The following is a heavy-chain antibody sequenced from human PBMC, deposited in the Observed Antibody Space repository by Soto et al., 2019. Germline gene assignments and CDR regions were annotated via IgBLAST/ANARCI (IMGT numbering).Heavy chain of an antibody. CDR2: IKHDGSEI. J-gene: IGHJ6*02. Sequence: RRLSCLASGFGFSGYSMHWVRQAPGKGLDWVAVIKHDGSEIYYADSVKGRFTISKDDSKNTLRLQMNALRVDDTALYYCVRVGWGYSYGNGMDGWGQGTTVTVSS. V-gene: IGHV3-30-3*01. CDR1: GFGFSGYS. D-gene: IGHD5-18*01. CDR3: VRVGWGYSYGNGMDG.